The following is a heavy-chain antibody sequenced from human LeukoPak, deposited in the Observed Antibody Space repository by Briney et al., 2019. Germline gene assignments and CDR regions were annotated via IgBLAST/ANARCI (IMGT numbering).Heavy chain of an antibody. D-gene: IGHD1-26*01. V-gene: IGHV3-23*01. Sequence: GGSLRLSCAASGFTFDSYPMSWVRQAPGKGLDWVSAIGGTGLSTYYADSVKGRFTISRDNSKSTLYLQMNSLRAEDTAVYYCAKGLVGATRSLPPFDYWDQGTLVTVSS. J-gene: IGHJ4*02. CDR3: AKGLVGATRSLPPFDY. CDR2: IGGTGLST. CDR1: GFTFDSYP.